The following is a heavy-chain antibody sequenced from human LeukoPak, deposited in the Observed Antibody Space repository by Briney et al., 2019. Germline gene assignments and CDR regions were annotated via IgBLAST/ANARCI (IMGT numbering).Heavy chain of an antibody. D-gene: IGHD4-17*01. CDR2: IYYSGST. Sequence: SETLSLTCTVSGGSISSSSYYWSWIRQPPGKGLEWIGYIYYSGSTNYNPSLKSRVTISVDTSKNQFSLKLSSVTAADTAVYYCARLVAVTKGTYYFDYWGQGTLVTVSS. V-gene: IGHV4-61*05. J-gene: IGHJ4*02. CDR1: GGSISSSSYY. CDR3: ARLVAVTKGTYYFDY.